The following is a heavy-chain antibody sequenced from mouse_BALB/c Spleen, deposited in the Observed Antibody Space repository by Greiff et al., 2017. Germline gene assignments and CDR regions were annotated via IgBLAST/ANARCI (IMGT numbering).Heavy chain of an antibody. CDR1: GFTFSSYA. J-gene: IGHJ3*01. Sequence: EVHLVESGGGLVKPGGSLKLSCAASGFTFSSYAMSWVRQTPEKRLEWVASISSGGSTYYPDSVKGRFTISRDNARNILYLQMSSLRSEDTAMYYCARGRGAWFAYWGQGTLVTVSA. CDR3: ARGRGAWFAY. V-gene: IGHV5-6-5*01. CDR2: ISSGGST.